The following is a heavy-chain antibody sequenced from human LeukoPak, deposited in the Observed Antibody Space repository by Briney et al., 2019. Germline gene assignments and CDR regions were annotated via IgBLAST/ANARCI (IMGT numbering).Heavy chain of an antibody. V-gene: IGHV1-69*05. CDR3: ARAPIVGATIRHFDY. D-gene: IGHD1-26*01. CDR1: GGTFSSYA. CDR2: IIPIFGTA. J-gene: IGHJ4*02. Sequence: ASVKVSCKASGGTFSSYAISWVRQAPGQGLEWMGGIIPIFGTANYAQKFQGRVTITTDESTSTAYMELSSLRSEDTAVYYCARAPIVGATIRHFDYWGQGTLVTVSS.